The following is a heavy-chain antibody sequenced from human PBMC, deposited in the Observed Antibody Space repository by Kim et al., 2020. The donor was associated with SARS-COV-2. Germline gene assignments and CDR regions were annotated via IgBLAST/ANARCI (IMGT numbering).Heavy chain of an antibody. CDR3: ARDRFSSGWYAGFDYYY. J-gene: IGHJ6*01. Sequence: GGSLRLSCAASGFTFSRYSMNWVRQAPGKGLEWVSSISSSSSYIYYADSVKGRFTISRDNAKNSLYLQMNSLRAEETAVYFCARDRFSSGWYAGFDYYY. CDR2: ISSSSSYI. V-gene: IGHV3-21*01. D-gene: IGHD6-19*01. CDR1: GFTFSRYS.